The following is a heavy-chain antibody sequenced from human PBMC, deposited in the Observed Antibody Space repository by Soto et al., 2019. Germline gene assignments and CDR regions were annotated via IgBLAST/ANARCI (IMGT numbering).Heavy chain of an antibody. CDR3: AKGAPSIRFFDSSMDG. J-gene: IGHJ6*02. D-gene: IGHD3-3*01. CDR1: GFTFSSYA. V-gene: IGHV3-23*01. Sequence: PGGSLRLSCAASGFTFSSYAMSWVRQAPGKGLEWVSAISGSGGSTYYADSVKGRFTISRDNSKNTLYLQMNSLRAEDTAVYYCAKGAPSIRFFDSSMDGWGQGTTVTVSS. CDR2: ISGSGGST.